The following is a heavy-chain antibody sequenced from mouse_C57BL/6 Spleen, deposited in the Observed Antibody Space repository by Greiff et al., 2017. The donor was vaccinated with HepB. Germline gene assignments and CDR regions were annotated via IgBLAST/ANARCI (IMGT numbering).Heavy chain of an antibody. CDR3: ARLGRDYFDY. CDR1: GYSFTGYY. Sequence: DVKLVESGPELVKPGASVKISCKASGYSFTGYYMNWVKQSPEKSLEWIGEINPSTGGTTYNQKFKAKATLTVDKSSSTAYMQLKSLTSEDSAVYYCARLGRDYFDYWGQGTTLTVSS. CDR2: INPSTGGT. J-gene: IGHJ2*01. V-gene: IGHV1-42*01. D-gene: IGHD4-1*01.